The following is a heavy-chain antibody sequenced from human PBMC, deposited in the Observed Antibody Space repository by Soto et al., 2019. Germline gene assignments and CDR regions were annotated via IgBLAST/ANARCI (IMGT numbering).Heavy chain of an antibody. D-gene: IGHD3-3*01. J-gene: IGHJ6*02. V-gene: IGHV4-31*03. CDR1: GGSISSGGYY. CDR3: ARDRRGYDFWSGYSPVMDGMDV. Sequence: TLSLTCTVSGGSISSGGYYWSWIRQHPGKGLEWIGYIYYSGSTYYNPSLKSRVTISVDTSKNQFSLKLSSVTAADTAVYYCARDRRGYDFWSGYSPVMDGMDVWGQGTTVTGSS. CDR2: IYYSGST.